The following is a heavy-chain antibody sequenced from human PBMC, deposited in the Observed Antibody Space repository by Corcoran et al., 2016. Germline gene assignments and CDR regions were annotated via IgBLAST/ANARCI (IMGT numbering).Heavy chain of an antibody. Sequence: EVQLVESGGGLVKPGGSLRLSCAASGFTFSSYSMNWVRQAPGKGLEWVSSISSSSSYIYYADSVKGRFTISRDNAKNSLYLKMNSLRAEDTAVYYCARDLRDDFWSGYPRGFDPWGQGTLVTVSS. V-gene: IGHV3-21*01. CDR2: ISSSSSYI. D-gene: IGHD3-3*01. CDR3: ARDLRDDFWSGYPRGFDP. CDR1: GFTFSSYS. J-gene: IGHJ5*02.